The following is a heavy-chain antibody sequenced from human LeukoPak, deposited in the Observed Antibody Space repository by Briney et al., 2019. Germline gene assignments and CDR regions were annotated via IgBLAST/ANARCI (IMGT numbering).Heavy chain of an antibody. D-gene: IGHD1-26*01. CDR3: AKDRGAGV. Sequence: GGSLRLSCAASGFTFTNAWMSWVRQAPGKGLEWVSAISGSGGSTYYADSVKGRFTISRDNSKNTLYLQMNSLRAEDTAVYYRAKDRGAGVWGQGTTVTVSS. J-gene: IGHJ6*02. CDR2: ISGSGGST. CDR1: GFTFTNAW. V-gene: IGHV3-23*01.